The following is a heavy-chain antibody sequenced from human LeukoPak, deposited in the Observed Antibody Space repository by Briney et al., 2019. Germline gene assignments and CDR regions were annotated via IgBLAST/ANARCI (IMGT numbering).Heavy chain of an antibody. D-gene: IGHD2-15*01. CDR1: GYTFTSYA. J-gene: IGHJ4*02. CDR2: INTNTGNP. Sequence: ASVKVSCNASGYTFTSYAMNWVRQAPGQGLEWMGWINTNTGNPTYAQGFTGRFVFSLDTSVSTAYLQISSLKAEDTAVYYCARGDKSRVLDPNPFDYWGQGTLVTVSS. V-gene: IGHV7-4-1*02. CDR3: ARGDKSRVLDPNPFDY.